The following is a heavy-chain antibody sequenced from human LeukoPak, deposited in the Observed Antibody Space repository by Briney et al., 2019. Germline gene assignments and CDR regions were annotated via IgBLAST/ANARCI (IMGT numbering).Heavy chain of an antibody. V-gene: IGHV4-30-2*06. Sequence: PSETLSLTCAVSGGSISSGGYSWNWIRQSPGKGLEWIGYIYHSGTTYYNPSLKSRVTISVDRSKNQFSLKLSSVTAADTAVYYCARDQSSSWYWFDPWGQGTLVTVSS. CDR3: ARDQSSSWYWFDP. J-gene: IGHJ5*02. CDR1: GGSISSGGYS. D-gene: IGHD6-13*01. CDR2: IYHSGTT.